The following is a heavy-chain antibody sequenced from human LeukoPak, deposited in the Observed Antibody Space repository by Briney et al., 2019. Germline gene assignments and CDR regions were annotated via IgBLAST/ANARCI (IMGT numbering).Heavy chain of an antibody. CDR3: ARDTGGGYSCYDC. V-gene: IGHV3-7*01. D-gene: IGHD5-18*01. CDR1: GFTFSSYR. Sequence: PGGSLRLSCAASGFTFSSYRMTWIRQAPGKGLEWVANIKQDGSEKYYVDSVKGRFTISRDNAKNALYLQMNSLRAEESAVYYCARDTGGGYSCYDCWGQGTLVTVSS. J-gene: IGHJ4*02. CDR2: IKQDGSEK.